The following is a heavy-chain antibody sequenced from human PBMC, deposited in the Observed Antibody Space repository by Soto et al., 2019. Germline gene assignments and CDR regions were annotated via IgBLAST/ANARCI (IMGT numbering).Heavy chain of an antibody. Sequence: PGGSLRLSCGASGFTFSSYAMSWVRQAPGKGLEWVSEISGSGSSTYYADSVKGRFTTSRDNSKNTLDLQMNSLRAEDTAVYYCAKYLSGLICFGEFDCRGQGTQVTVSS. D-gene: IGHD3-10*01. V-gene: IGHV3-23*01. CDR1: GFTFSSYA. J-gene: IGHJ4*02. CDR3: AKYLSGLICFGEFDC. CDR2: ISGSGSST.